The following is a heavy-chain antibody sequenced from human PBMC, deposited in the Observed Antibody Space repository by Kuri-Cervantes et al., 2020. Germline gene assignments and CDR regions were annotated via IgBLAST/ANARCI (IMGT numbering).Heavy chain of an antibody. CDR3: ASGEYYFDY. V-gene: IGHV1-69*06. CDR1: GGTFNKSA. D-gene: IGHD2/OR15-2a*01. Sequence: SVKVSCKAFGGTFNKSAISWVRQAPGQGLEWMGGIIPIFGTANYAQKFQGRVTITADKSTSTAYMELSSLRSEDTAVYYCASGEYYFDYWGQGTLVTVSS. CDR2: IIPIFGTA. J-gene: IGHJ4*02.